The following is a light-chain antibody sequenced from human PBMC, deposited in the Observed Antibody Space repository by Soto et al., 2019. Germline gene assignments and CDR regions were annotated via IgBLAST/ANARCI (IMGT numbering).Light chain of an antibody. CDR1: QTIRSW. V-gene: IGKV1-5*03. Sequence: DIQMTRSPSTLSGSVGDRVTITCRASQTIRSWLAWYQQKPVKAPKRLIYKASTIKSGVRSRCRGSGSGTEFTLTISSLQPDDFATYYCPHYNSYAEAFGPGTKV. CDR3: PHYNSYAEA. CDR2: KAS. J-gene: IGKJ1*01.